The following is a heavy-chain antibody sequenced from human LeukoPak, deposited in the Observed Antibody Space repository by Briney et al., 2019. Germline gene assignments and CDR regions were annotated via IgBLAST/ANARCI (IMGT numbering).Heavy chain of an antibody. CDR2: IPHDGSNA. D-gene: IGHD3-3*01. Sequence: GGSLRLSCAASGFAFSNYAMAWVRQAPGKGLEWVAAIPHDGSNAYYADSVKGRFTISRDDSKNTQYLQMNSLRIEDSAVYYCATGSDFYYASWGQGTLVTVSS. CDR1: GFAFSNYA. J-gene: IGHJ5*02. CDR3: ATGSDFYYAS. V-gene: IGHV3-30-3*01.